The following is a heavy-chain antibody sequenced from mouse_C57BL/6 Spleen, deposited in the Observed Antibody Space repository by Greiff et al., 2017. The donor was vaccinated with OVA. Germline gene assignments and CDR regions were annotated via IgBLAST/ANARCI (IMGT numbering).Heavy chain of an antibody. D-gene: IGHD1-1*01. V-gene: IGHV1-61*01. Sequence: QVQLQQPGAELVRPGSSVKLSCKASGYTFTSYWMDWVKQRPGQGLEWIGNIYPSDSETHYNQKFKYKATLTVDKSSSTAYMQLSSLTSEDSAVYYCARRSSSVYAMDYWGQGTSVTVSS. J-gene: IGHJ4*01. CDR2: IYPSDSET. CDR1: GYTFTSYW. CDR3: ARRSSSVYAMDY.